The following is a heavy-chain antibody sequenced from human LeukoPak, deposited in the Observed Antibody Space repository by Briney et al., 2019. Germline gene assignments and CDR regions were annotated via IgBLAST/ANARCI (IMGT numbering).Heavy chain of an antibody. CDR3: ARDSFKYCSGGSCYRDYYYYMDV. CDR1: GSTVSSNY. V-gene: IGHV3-66*02. CDR2: IYSGGST. J-gene: IGHJ6*03. D-gene: IGHD2-15*01. Sequence: GGSLRLSCAASGSTVSSNYMSWVRQAPGKGLEWVSVIYSGGSTYYADSVKGRFTISRDNSKNTLYLQMNSLRAEDTAVYYCARDSFKYCSGGSCYRDYYYYMDVWGKGTTVTVSS.